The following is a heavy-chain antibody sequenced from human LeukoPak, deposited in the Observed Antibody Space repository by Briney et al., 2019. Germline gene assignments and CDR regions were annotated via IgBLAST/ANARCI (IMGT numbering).Heavy chain of an antibody. V-gene: IGHV1-24*01. Sequence: GASVKVSCKVSGYTLTELSMHWVRQAPGKGLEWMGGFDPEDGETIYAQKFQGRVTMTEDTSTDTAYMELSNLRSEDTAVYYCATDLSITIFGVVKGRTWFDPWGQGTLVTVSS. CDR3: ATDLSITIFGVVKGRTWFDP. J-gene: IGHJ5*02. CDR2: FDPEDGET. D-gene: IGHD3-3*01. CDR1: GYTLTELS.